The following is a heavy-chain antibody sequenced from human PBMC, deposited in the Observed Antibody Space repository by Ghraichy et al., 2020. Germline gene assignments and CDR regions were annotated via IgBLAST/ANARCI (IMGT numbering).Heavy chain of an antibody. CDR3: ARVGITMVRGVRGGWFDP. Sequence: SETLSLTCAVYGGSFSGYYWSWIRQPPGKGLEWIGEINHSGSTNYNPSLKSRVTISVDTSKNQFSLKLSSVTAADTAVYYCARVGITMVRGVRGGWFDPWGQGTLVTVSS. D-gene: IGHD3-10*01. V-gene: IGHV4-34*01. CDR1: GGSFSGYY. CDR2: INHSGST. J-gene: IGHJ5*02.